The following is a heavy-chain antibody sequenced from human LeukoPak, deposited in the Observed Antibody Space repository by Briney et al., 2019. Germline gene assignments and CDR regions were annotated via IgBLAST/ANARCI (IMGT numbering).Heavy chain of an antibody. V-gene: IGHV4-59*11. CDR1: GGSISSHY. D-gene: IGHD6-19*01. CDR2: ISYSGST. Sequence: SETLSLTCIVSGGSISSHYWSWIRQPPGKTLELIGFISYSGSTNYNPSLKSRVTISLDTSKSQFSLNLNSVTPADTAVYYCGRVPRPRSSGWYGGPIDYWGQGTLVTVSS. J-gene: IGHJ4*02. CDR3: GRVPRPRSSGWYGGPIDY.